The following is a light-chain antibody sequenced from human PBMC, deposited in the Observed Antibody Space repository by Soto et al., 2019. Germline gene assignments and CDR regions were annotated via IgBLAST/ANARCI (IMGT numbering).Light chain of an antibody. CDR1: QGIASY. Sequence: SPSSLTASVGGRGTITCRASQGIASYLNWYQQKPGKAPKLLIYAASTLQSGVPSRFSGSGSGTDFTLTISSLLPEDFATYYCQQSYSASFGGGTIVDIK. CDR3: QQSYSAS. CDR2: AAS. V-gene: IGKV1-39*01. J-gene: IGKJ4*01.